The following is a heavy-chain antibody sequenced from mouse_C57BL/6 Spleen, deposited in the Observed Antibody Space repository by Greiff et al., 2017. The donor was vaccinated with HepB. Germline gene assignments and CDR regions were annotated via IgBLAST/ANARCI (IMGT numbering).Heavy chain of an antibody. CDR1: GFTFSDYY. CDR3: AREGYYEGYYAMDY. J-gene: IGHJ4*01. D-gene: IGHD2-3*01. CDR2: INYDGSST. V-gene: IGHV5-16*01. Sequence: EVNVVESAGGLVQPGSSMKLSCTASGFTFSDYYMAWVRPVPEKGLEWVANINYDGSSTYYLDSLKSRFLISRDNAKNILYLQMSSLKAEDTATYYCAREGYYEGYYAMDYWGQGTSVTVSS.